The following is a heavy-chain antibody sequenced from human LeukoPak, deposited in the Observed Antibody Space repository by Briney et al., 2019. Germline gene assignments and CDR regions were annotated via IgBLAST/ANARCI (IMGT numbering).Heavy chain of an antibody. CDR3: ASQGYSGYDDRGSFDY. D-gene: IGHD5-12*01. CDR1: GGSFSGYY. CDR2: INHSGST. V-gene: IGHV4-34*01. J-gene: IGHJ4*02. Sequence: SETLSLTCAVYGGSFSGYYWSWIRQPPGKGLEWIGEINHSGSTNYNPSLKSRVTISVDTSKNQFSLKLSSVTAADTAVYYCASQGYSGYDDRGSFDYWGQGTLVTVSS.